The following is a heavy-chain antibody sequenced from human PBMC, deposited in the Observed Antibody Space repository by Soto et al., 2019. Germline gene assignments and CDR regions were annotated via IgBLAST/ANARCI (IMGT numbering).Heavy chain of an antibody. V-gene: IGHV3-23*01. D-gene: IGHD6-19*01. CDR3: AREPPASPTIAVAGTLFDY. CDR1: GFTFSSYA. J-gene: IGHJ4*02. Sequence: GSLRLSCAASGFTFSSYAMSWVRQAPGKGLEWVSAISGSGGSTYHADSVKGRFTISRDNSKNTLYLQMNGLRDEDTAVYYCAREPPASPTIAVAGTLFDYWGQGTLVTAPQ. CDR2: ISGSGGST.